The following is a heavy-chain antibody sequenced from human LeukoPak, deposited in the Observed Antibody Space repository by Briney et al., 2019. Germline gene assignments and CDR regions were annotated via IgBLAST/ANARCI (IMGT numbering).Heavy chain of an antibody. CDR2: IKQDGSEK. CDR1: RLTFSHYW. CDR3: ARWREIVVFFDY. J-gene: IGHJ4*02. Sequence: PGWSVTLSCLSSRLTFSHYWLDWLRQARGKGRDGVANIKQDGSEKYYVDSVKGRFTISRDNAKNSLYLQMNSLRAEDTAVYYCARWREIVVFFDYWGQGTLVTVSS. V-gene: IGHV3-7*01. D-gene: IGHD3-22*01.